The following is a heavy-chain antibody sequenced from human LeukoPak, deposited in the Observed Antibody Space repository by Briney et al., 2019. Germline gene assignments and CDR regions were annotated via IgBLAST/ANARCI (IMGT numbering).Heavy chain of an antibody. V-gene: IGHV3-15*01. CDR2: IKSKTDGGTT. CDR3: TTDFNLITMIPFDY. CDR1: GFTFSNAW. D-gene: IGHD3-22*01. J-gene: IGHJ4*02. Sequence: PGGSLRLSCAASGFTFSNAWMSWVRQAPGKGLEWVGRIKSKTDGGTTDYAAPVKGRFTISRDDSKNTLYLQMNSLKTEDTAVYYCTTDFNLITMIPFDYWGQGTLVTVSS.